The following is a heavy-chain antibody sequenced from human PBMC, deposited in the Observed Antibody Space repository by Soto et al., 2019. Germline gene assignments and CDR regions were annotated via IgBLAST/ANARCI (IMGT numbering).Heavy chain of an antibody. CDR3: ARQSGYSSGWKAKMYYFDY. CDR2: IYYSGST. D-gene: IGHD6-19*01. CDR1: GGSISSSSYY. J-gene: IGHJ4*02. Sequence: QLQLQESGPGLVKPSETLSLTCTVSGGSISSSSYYWGWIRQPPGKGLEWIGSIYYSGSTYYNPSLKSRVTISVDTSKNQCSLKLSSVTAADTAVYYCARQSGYSSGWKAKMYYFDYWGQGTLVTVSS. V-gene: IGHV4-39*01.